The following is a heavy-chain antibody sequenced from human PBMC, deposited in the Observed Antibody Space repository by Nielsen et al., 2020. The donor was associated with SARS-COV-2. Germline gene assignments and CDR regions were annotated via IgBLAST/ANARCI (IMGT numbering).Heavy chain of an antibody. CDR1: GFTFSSYW. CDR2: INSDGSST. J-gene: IGHJ6*02. CDR3: ARAVRGDTIFGVVIPLVYYGMDV. Sequence: GSLKISCAASGFTFSSYWMHWVRQAPGKGLVWVSRINSDGSSTSYADSVKGRFTISRDNAKNTLYLQMNSLRAEDTAVYYCARAVRGDTIFGVVIPLVYYGMDVWGQGTTVTVSS. V-gene: IGHV3-74*01. D-gene: IGHD3-3*01.